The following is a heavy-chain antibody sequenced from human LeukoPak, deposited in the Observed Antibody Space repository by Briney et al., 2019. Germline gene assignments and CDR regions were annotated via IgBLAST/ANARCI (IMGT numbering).Heavy chain of an antibody. CDR2: IYSGGST. V-gene: IGHV3-53*01. CDR3: ARENNYYDSSGYYDY. Sequence: GSLRLSCAASGVIGSSDYMTWVRQAPGKGLEVGSVIYSGGSTYYADSVKGRFTISRDNSKNMLFLQMNSLRAEDTAVYYCARENNYYDSSGYYDYWGQGTLVTVSS. D-gene: IGHD3-22*01. J-gene: IGHJ4*02. CDR1: GVIGSSDY.